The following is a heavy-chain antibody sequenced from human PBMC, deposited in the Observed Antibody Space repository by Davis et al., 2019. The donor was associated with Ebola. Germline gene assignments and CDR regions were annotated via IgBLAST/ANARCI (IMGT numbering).Heavy chain of an antibody. V-gene: IGHV3-30*18. CDR3: AKGSGYFDY. D-gene: IGHD6-25*01. CDR2: ISYDETDE. J-gene: IGHJ4*02. CDR1: GFTFSSYG. Sequence: PGGSLRLSCGASGFTFSSYGMHWVRQAPGKGLEWVALISYDETDEYYADSVKGRFTISRDNSNNTLYLQMNSLRPDDTAVYYCAKGSGYFDYWGQGTLVIVSS.